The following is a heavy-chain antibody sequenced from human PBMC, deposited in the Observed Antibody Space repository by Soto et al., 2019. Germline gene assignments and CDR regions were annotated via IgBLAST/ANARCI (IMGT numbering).Heavy chain of an antibody. CDR3: ARGSAPASYFDY. J-gene: IGHJ4*02. D-gene: IGHD2-2*01. V-gene: IGHV3-33*01. Sequence: GGSLRLSYAASGFSISSYGMHWVRQAPGKGLEWVAVMWDDGSQKLYADSVKGRFTISRDMSQNTLYLGSDSLRADDPAIYCCARGSAPASYFDYWGQGTMVTVSS. CDR1: GFSISSYG. CDR2: MWDDGSQK.